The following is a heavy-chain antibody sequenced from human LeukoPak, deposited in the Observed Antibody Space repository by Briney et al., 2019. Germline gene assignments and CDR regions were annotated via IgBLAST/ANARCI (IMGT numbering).Heavy chain of an antibody. V-gene: IGHV4-30-2*01. CDR2: IYHSGST. J-gene: IGHJ5*02. D-gene: IGHD4-17*01. Sequence: SQTLSLTCAVSGGSISSGGYSWSWIRQPPGKGLEWIVYIYHSGSTYYNPSLKSRVTISVDRSKNQFSLKLSSVTAADTAVYYCAGGTYGDYDDWFDPWGQGTLVTVSS. CDR1: GGSISSGGYS. CDR3: AGGTYGDYDDWFDP.